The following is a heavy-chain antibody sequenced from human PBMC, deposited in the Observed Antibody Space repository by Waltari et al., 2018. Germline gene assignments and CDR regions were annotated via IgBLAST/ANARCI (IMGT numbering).Heavy chain of an antibody. J-gene: IGHJ3*02. Sequence: QVQLQQWGAGLLKPSETLSLTCAVYGGSFSGYYWSWIRQPPGKGLEWIGEINHSGSTNYNPSLKSRVTISVDKSKNQFSLKLSSVTAADTAVYYCARDQTMIVPGGSDAFDIWGQGTMVTVSS. D-gene: IGHD3-22*01. CDR2: INHSGST. V-gene: IGHV4-34*01. CDR1: GGSFSGYY. CDR3: ARDQTMIVPGGSDAFDI.